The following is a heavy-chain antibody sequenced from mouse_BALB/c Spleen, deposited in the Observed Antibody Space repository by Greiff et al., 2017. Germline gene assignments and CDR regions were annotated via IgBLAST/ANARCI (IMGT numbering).Heavy chain of an antibody. D-gene: IGHD1-1*01. CDR1: GYTFTDYY. J-gene: IGHJ2*01. CDR3: ARRGNYYHLDY. V-gene: IGHV1-77*01. Sequence: QVQLQQSGAELARPGASVKLSCKASGYTFTDYYINWVKQRTGQGLEWIGEIYPGSGNTYYNEKFKGKATLTAVKSSSTAYMQLSSLTSEDSAVYFCARRGNYYHLDYWGQGTTLTVSS. CDR2: IYPGSGNT.